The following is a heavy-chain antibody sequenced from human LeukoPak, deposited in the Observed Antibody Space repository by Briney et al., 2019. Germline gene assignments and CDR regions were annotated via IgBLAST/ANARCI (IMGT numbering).Heavy chain of an antibody. Sequence: WGSLRLSCAASGFTFNSYSMNWVRQAPGKGLEWVSSISISNGYIYYADSVKGRFTISRDNAKNSLYLQMNSLRAEDTAVYYCASRYCTSTNCYAFDIWGQGTMVTVS. CDR2: ISISNGYI. CDR3: ASRYCTSTNCYAFDI. CDR1: GFTFNSYS. J-gene: IGHJ3*02. V-gene: IGHV3-21*01. D-gene: IGHD2-2*01.